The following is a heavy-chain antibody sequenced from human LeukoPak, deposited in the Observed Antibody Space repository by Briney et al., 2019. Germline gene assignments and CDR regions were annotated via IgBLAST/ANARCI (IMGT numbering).Heavy chain of an antibody. D-gene: IGHD5-12*01. CDR3: ARDQSRGYGFDY. V-gene: IGHV1-8*02. J-gene: IGHJ4*02. Sequence: ASVKVSCKASGYTYISYYMHWVRQATGQGLAWMGWMNPNSGNTGHAQKFQGRVTNTKNTSISTAYMELSSLRSEDTAVYYCARDQSRGYGFDYWGQGTLVSVSS. CDR2: MNPNSGNT. CDR1: GYTYISYY.